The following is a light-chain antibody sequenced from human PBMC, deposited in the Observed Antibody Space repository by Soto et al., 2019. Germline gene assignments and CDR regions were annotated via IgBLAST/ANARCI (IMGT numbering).Light chain of an antibody. CDR3: QQYGSSPWT. CDR1: QSVSSSY. V-gene: IGKV3-20*01. Sequence: TQSPSTLSASVGDRATLSCRASQSVSSSYLAWYQQKPGQAPRLLIYGASSRATGIPDRFSGSGSGTDFTLIISRLEPEDFAVYYCQQYGSSPWTFGQGTKVDIK. J-gene: IGKJ1*01. CDR2: GAS.